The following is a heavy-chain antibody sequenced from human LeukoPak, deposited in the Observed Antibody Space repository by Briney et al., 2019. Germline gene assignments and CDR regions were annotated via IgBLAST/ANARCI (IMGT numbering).Heavy chain of an antibody. V-gene: IGHV3-30*02. Sequence: GGSLTLSCAASGFTFSSYGMHWVRQAPGKGLEWVAFIRYDGSNKYYSDSVKGRFTISRDNSENTLYLQMSSLRTEDTAVYTCAKCSSKWSSAYYLADSWGQGTLVSVSS. CDR1: GFTFSSYG. J-gene: IGHJ4*02. CDR2: IRYDGSNK. D-gene: IGHD1-26*01. CDR3: AKCSSKWSSAYYLADS.